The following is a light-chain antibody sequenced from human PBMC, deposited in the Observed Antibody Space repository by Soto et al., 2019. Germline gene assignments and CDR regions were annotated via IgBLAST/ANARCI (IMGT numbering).Light chain of an antibody. CDR3: HQRSNWPPVT. V-gene: IGKV3-11*01. Sequence: EIVLTQSPATLSLSPGERATLSCRASQSVSSYLAWYQQKPGQAPRLLIYDASNRATGIPARFSGSGSGTAFTLTISSLEPEDFATYYCHQRSNWPPVTFGGGTKVEIK. J-gene: IGKJ4*01. CDR2: DAS. CDR1: QSVSSY.